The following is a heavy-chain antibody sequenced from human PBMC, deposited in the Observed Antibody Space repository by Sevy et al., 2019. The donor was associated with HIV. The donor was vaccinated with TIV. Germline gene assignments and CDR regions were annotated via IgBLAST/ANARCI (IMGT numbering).Heavy chain of an antibody. CDR1: GFTFSKYS. CDR2: LSFGCGEI. D-gene: IGHD2-8*01. CDR3: AREGGTKPHDY. J-gene: IGHJ4*02. Sequence: GGSLRLSCAASGFTFSKYSMSWVRQPPGKGLEWVSTLSFGCGEINHADSVKGRFTISRDNSKNSLYLQMNNLRAEDSAVYYCAREGGTKPHDYWGQGTLVTVSS. V-gene: IGHV3-23*01.